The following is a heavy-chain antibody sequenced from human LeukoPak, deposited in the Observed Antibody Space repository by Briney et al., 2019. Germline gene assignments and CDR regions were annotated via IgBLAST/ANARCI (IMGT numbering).Heavy chain of an antibody. Sequence: SETLSLTCTVSGGSISSYYWSWIQQPPGKGLEWIGYIYYSGSTNYNPSLKSRVTISVDTSKNQFSLKLSSVTAADTAVYYCARAPYDYVWGIHFDYWGQGTLVTVSS. CDR2: IYYSGST. V-gene: IGHV4-59*01. J-gene: IGHJ4*02. CDR3: ARAPYDYVWGIHFDY. D-gene: IGHD3-16*01. CDR1: GGSISSYY.